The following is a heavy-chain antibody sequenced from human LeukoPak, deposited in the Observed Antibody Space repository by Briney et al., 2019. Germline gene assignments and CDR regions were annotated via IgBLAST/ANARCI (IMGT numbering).Heavy chain of an antibody. D-gene: IGHD3-3*01. CDR2: IHHSGST. CDR1: DDSISRGYY. Sequence: PSETLSLTCAVSDDSISRGYYWGWIRQPPGKGLEWIGSIHHSGSTYYNPSLKSRVIISVDTSKNQFSLKLSSVTAADTAVYYCARDQRVVTVLDCWGQGTLVTVSS. CDR3: ARDQRVVTVLDC. J-gene: IGHJ4*02. V-gene: IGHV4-38-2*02.